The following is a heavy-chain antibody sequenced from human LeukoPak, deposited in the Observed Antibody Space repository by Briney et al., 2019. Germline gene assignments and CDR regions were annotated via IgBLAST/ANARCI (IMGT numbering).Heavy chain of an antibody. V-gene: IGHV3-23*01. CDR1: GFTFSSYA. D-gene: IGHD3-10*01. Sequence: PGGSLRLSCAASGFTFSSYAMSWVRQAPGKGLEWVSAISGSGGSTYYTDSVKGRFTISRDNSKNTLYLQMNSLRAEDTAVYYCARRPTYYGSGSYYQDYWGQGTLVTVSS. CDR3: ARRPTYYGSGSYYQDY. J-gene: IGHJ4*02. CDR2: ISGSGGST.